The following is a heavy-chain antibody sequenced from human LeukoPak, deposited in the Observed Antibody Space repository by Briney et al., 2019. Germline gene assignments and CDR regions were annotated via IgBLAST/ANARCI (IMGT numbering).Heavy chain of an antibody. Sequence: GASVKVSCKASGGTFTSYAMHWVRQAPGQRLEWMGWINAGNGNTKYSQKFQGRVTITRDTSASTAYMELSSLRSEDTAVYYCARGVYCSGGSCYPIDYWGQGTLVTVSS. V-gene: IGHV1-3*01. J-gene: IGHJ4*02. CDR3: ARGVYCSGGSCYPIDY. CDR1: GGTFTSYA. CDR2: INAGNGNT. D-gene: IGHD2-15*01.